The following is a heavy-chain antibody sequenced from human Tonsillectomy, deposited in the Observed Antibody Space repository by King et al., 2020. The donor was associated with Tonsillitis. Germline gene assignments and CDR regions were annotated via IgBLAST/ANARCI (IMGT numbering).Heavy chain of an antibody. J-gene: IGHJ2*01. D-gene: IGHD5-24*01. Sequence: QLVQSGAQVKKPGESLKISCTGLGYTFTAYWIGWVRQMPGKGPERMGIIFQGDSDIRYNPSFQGQVTISADGSMSTAYLEWSSLKASDSGIYYCARHDTDGGYFCLWGRGTPITVS. CDR1: GYTFTAYW. CDR2: IFQGDSDI. CDR3: ARHDTDGGYFCL. V-gene: IGHV5-51*01.